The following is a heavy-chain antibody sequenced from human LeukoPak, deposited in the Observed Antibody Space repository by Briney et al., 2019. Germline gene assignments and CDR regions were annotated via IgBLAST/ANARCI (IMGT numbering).Heavy chain of an antibody. Sequence: GRSLRLSCAASGFTFDDYAMHWVRQAPGKGLEWVSGISWNSGSIGYADSVKGRFTISRDNAKNSLYLQMNSLRAEDTALYYCAKGGITMVRGKGSYFDYWGQGTLVTVSS. CDR2: ISWNSGSI. CDR1: GFTFDDYA. CDR3: AKGGITMVRGKGSYFDY. J-gene: IGHJ4*02. D-gene: IGHD3-10*01. V-gene: IGHV3-9*01.